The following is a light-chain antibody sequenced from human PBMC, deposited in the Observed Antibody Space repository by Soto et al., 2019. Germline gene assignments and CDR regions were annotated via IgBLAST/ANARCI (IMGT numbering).Light chain of an antibody. CDR1: QSLSSW. V-gene: IGKV1-5*03. J-gene: IGKJ1*01. CDR3: QHTKT. CDR2: KAS. Sequence: IQMTQSPSTLSASVGDRVTITCRASQSLSSWLAWYQQKPGKAPKVLIYKASSLESGVPSRFSGSGSGTEFTLTISSLQPDDFATYYCQHTKTFGQGTKVEIK.